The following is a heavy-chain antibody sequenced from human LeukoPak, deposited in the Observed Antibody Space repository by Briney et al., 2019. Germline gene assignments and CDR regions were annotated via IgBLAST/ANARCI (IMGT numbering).Heavy chain of an antibody. CDR2: IYYSGST. V-gene: IGHV4-39*01. Sequence: SETLSLTCTVSGGSISSSSYYWGWIRQPPGKGLEWIGGIYYSGSTYYNPSLKSRVTISVDTSKNQFSLKLSSVTAADTAVYYCARLTIFGVVIVNDAFDIWGQGTMVTVSS. D-gene: IGHD3-3*01. CDR1: GGSISSSSYY. J-gene: IGHJ3*02. CDR3: ARLTIFGVVIVNDAFDI.